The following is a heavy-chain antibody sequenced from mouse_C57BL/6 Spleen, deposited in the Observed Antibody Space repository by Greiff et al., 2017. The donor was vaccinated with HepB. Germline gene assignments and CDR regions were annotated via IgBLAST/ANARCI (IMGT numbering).Heavy chain of an antibody. CDR3: ARSLIRGGWFAY. CDR1: GYTFTDYY. J-gene: IGHJ3*01. CDR2: IYPGSGNT. V-gene: IGHV1-76*01. Sequence: VKLMESGAELVRPGASVKLSCKASGYTFTDYYINWVKQRPGQGLEWIARIYPGSGNTYYNEKFKGKATLTAEKSSSTAYMQLSSLTSEDSAVYFCARSLIRGGWFAYWGQGTLVTVSA.